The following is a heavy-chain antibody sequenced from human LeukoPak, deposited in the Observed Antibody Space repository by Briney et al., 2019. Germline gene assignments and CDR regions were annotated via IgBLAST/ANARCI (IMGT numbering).Heavy chain of an antibody. J-gene: IGHJ4*02. CDR1: GYTFTGYY. CDR2: INPNSGGT. CDR3: ARESVGATRSVY. Sequence: ASVKVSCKASGYTFTGYYMHWVRQAPGQGLEWMGRINPNSGGTNYAQKFQGRVTMTRDTSISTAYMELSSLRSEDTAVYYCARESVGATRSVYWGQGTLVTVSS. V-gene: IGHV1-2*06. D-gene: IGHD1-26*01.